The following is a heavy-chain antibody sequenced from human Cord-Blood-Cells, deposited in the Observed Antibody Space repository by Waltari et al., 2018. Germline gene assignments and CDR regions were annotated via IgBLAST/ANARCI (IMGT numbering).Heavy chain of an antibody. D-gene: IGHD2-8*01. CDR3: ARGLMNSTQYENAFDI. V-gene: IGHV4-34*01. Sequence: QVQLQQWGAGLLKPSETLSLTCAVYGGSFSGYYWSWIRQPPGKGLEWIGEINHGGTTNYNPSLKSRGTISGDTSKHQFSLKLSSGTAADSAVYYCARGLMNSTQYENAFDICGQGTMVTVSS. J-gene: IGHJ3*02. CDR1: GGSFSGYY. CDR2: INHGGTT.